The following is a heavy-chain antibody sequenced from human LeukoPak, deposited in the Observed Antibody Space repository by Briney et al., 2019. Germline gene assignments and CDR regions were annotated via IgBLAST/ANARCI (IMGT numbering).Heavy chain of an antibody. CDR2: ISSSSSYI. CDR3: AWTTGTGDAFDI. CDR1: GFTFSSYS. V-gene: IGHV3-21*01. D-gene: IGHD1-1*01. J-gene: IGHJ3*02. Sequence: GGSLRLSCAASGFTFSSYSMNWVRQAPGKGLEWVSSISSSSSYIYYADSVKGRFTISRDNAKNSLYLQMNSLRAEDTAVSYCAWTTGTGDAFDIWGQGTMVTVSS.